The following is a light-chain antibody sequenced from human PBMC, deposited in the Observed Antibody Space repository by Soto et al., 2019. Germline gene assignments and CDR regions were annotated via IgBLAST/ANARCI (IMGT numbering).Light chain of an antibody. Sequence: EIVLTQSPATLSLSPGERATLSCRASPSVDTILSWYQQKPAQVPRLLIYDASNRATGIPARFSGSGSGTDFPLTISRLEAEYFAVYYCQQRRDWPITFGGGTKVEIK. CDR2: DAS. CDR3: QQRRDWPIT. CDR1: PSVDTI. V-gene: IGKV3-11*01. J-gene: IGKJ4*01.